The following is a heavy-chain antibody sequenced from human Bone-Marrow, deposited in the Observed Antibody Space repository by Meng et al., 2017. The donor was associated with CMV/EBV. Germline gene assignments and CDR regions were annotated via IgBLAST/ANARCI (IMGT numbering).Heavy chain of an antibody. V-gene: IGHV4-34*01. CDR3: ARPQDTGGYDSPFDA. J-gene: IGHJ4*02. D-gene: IGHD5-12*01. CDR1: GGSFSGYY. Sequence: SETLSLTCAVYGGSFSGYYWSWIRQPPGKGLEWIGEINHSGSTNYNPSLKSRVIISADTSMNQFSLKLSSVTAADTAVYYCARPQDTGGYDSPFDAWGQGPLVTVSS. CDR2: INHSGST.